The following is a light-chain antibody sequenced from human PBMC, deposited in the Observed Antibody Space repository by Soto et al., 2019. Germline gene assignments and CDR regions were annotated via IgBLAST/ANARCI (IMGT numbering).Light chain of an antibody. J-gene: IGLJ3*02. CDR1: SSNIGSHT. CDR3: AAWDDSLNGPV. V-gene: IGLV1-44*01. Sequence: QSVLTQPPSASGTPGQRVAISCSGSSSNIGSHTVNWYQQLPGTAPKLLIYGNDQRPSGVPDQFSGSKSGTSASLAISGLQSEDEVDYYCAAWDDSLNGPVFGGGTKLTVL. CDR2: GND.